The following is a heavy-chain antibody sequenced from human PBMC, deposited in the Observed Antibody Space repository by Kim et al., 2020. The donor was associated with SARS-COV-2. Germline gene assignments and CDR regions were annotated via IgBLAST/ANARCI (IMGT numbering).Heavy chain of an antibody. J-gene: IGHJ4*01. CDR3: ARHWGGSGTDLQRHFDF. V-gene: IGHV4-59*08. CDR2: IYYTGTT. Sequence: SETLSLTCTVSGGSINNYYWSWLRQPPGRGLEWIGSIYYTGTTNYNPSLASRLTISIDTSKNQFSLKMTSVTAADTAVYYCARHWGGSGTDLQRHFDFWG. D-gene: IGHD3-16*01. CDR1: GGSINNYY.